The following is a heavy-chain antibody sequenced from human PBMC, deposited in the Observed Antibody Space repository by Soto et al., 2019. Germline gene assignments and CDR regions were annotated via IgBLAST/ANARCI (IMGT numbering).Heavy chain of an antibody. Sequence: SPALSLPCAISGDSVSSNSAASNWIRQSPSRGLEWLGRTYYRSKWYNDYAVSVKSRITINPDTSKNQFSLQLNSVTPEDTAVYYCARADIVVVPVDIVGAPLVLRAFDIWGQGTMVTVSS. J-gene: IGHJ3*02. CDR2: TYYRSKWYN. V-gene: IGHV6-1*01. CDR1: GDSVSSNSAA. CDR3: ARADIVVVPVDIVGAPLVLRAFDI. D-gene: IGHD2-2*01.